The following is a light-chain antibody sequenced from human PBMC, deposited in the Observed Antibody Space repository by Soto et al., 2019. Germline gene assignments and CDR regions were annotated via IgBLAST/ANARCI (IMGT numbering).Light chain of an antibody. CDR2: DAS. CDR3: QQYNSYSGT. Sequence: DIQLTQSPSSLSASVSYRVTITCQASQDISNSLNWYQQKPGKAPKLLIYDASSLESGVPSRFSGSGSGTEFTLTISSLQPDDFATYYCQQYNSYSGTFGQGTKVDIK. CDR1: QDISNS. V-gene: IGKV1-5*01. J-gene: IGKJ1*01.